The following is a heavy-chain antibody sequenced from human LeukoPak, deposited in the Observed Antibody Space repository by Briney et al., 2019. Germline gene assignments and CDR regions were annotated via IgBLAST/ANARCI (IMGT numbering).Heavy chain of an antibody. D-gene: IGHD3-22*01. CDR1: GYSFPNYG. V-gene: IGHV1-18*01. CDR2: ISAYNGNT. CDR3: VRESGGYYGGAFDY. Sequence: ASVKVSCKTSGYSFPNYGINWVRQAPGQGLEWMGWISAYNGNTNYAQKLQGRVTMTTDTSTSTAYMELRSLRSDDTAVYYCVRESGGYYGGAFDYWGQGTLVTVSS. J-gene: IGHJ4*02.